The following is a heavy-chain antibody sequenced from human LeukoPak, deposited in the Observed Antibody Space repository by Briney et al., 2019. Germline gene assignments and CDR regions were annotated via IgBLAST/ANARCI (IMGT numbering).Heavy chain of an antibody. J-gene: IGHJ4*02. CDR3: TRRSGTYYHGFDY. CDR1: GFTFSNYW. D-gene: IGHD3-10*01. V-gene: IGHV3-74*01. Sequence: PGGSLRLSCAASGFTFSNYWMHWVRQAPGEGLVWVSRIKGDGSGTSYADSVKGRFTISRDNSKNTLYLHMNSLRAEDTAVYYCTRRSGTYYHGFDYWGQGTLVTVSS. CDR2: IKGDGSGT.